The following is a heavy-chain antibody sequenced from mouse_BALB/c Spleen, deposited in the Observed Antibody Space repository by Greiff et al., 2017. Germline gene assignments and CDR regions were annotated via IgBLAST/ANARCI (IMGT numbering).Heavy chain of an antibody. CDR1: GYTFTNYW. V-gene: IGHV1-63*02. J-gene: IGHJ1*01. Sequence: VQLQQSGAELVRPGTSVKISCKASGYTFTNYWLGWVKQRPGHGLEWIGDIYPGGGYTNYNEKFKGKATLTADTSSSTAYMQLSRLTSEDSAVYFCARTGNYGDWYFDVWGAGTTVTVSS. CDR2: IYPGGGYT. D-gene: IGHD2-1*01. CDR3: ARTGNYGDWYFDV.